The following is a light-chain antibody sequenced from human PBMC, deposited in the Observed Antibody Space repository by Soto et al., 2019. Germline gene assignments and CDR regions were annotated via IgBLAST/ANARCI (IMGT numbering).Light chain of an antibody. Sequence: DIQMTQSPSTLSASVGDRVTITCRASQSISSWLAWYQQKPGKAPKLLIYDASSLESGVPSRFSGSGSDTEFTLTINNLQPDDFSTYHCQPYNSYSLTFGGG. CDR2: DAS. J-gene: IGKJ4*01. CDR1: QSISSW. CDR3: QPYNSYSLT. V-gene: IGKV1-5*01.